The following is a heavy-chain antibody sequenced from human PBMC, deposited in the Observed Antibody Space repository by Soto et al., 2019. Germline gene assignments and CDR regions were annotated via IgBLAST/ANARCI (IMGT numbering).Heavy chain of an antibody. J-gene: IGHJ4*02. D-gene: IGHD3-22*01. V-gene: IGHV4-30-2*01. CDR1: GGSISSGGYS. CDR3: ARSPLGYYDSSGYSFYFDY. CDR2: IYHSGST. Sequence: PSETLSLTCAVSGGSISSGGYSWSWIRQPPGKGLEWIGYIYHSGSTYYNPSLKSRVTISVDRSKNQFSLKLSSVTAADTAVYYCARSPLGYYDSSGYSFYFDYWGQGTLVTVS.